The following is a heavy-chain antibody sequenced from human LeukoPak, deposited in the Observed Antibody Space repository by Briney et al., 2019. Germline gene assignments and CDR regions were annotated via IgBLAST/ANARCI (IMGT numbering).Heavy chain of an antibody. CDR3: AKANGQLWTTPDY. D-gene: IGHD6-6*01. CDR2: ISYDGSQK. Sequence: GGSLRLSCAASGFIFSNYGMHWVRQAPGKGLEWVAVISYDGSQKFYADSVKGRFTISRDNSRNTLSLQMNSLRAEDTAVYYCAKANGQLWTTPDYWGQGTLVTVSS. V-gene: IGHV3-30*18. J-gene: IGHJ4*02. CDR1: GFIFSNYG.